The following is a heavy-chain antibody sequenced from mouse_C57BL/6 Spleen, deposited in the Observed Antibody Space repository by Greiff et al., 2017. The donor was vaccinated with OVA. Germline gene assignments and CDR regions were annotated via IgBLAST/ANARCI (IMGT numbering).Heavy chain of an antibody. CDR1: GFTFTDYY. J-gene: IGHJ1*03. CDR3: ARYIGYYGSSYVYWYFDV. Sequence: EVKLMESGGGLVQPGGSLSLSCAASGFTFTDYYMSWVRQPPGEALEWLGFIRNKANGYTTEYSASVKGRFTISRDNSQSILYLQMNALRAEDSATYYCARYIGYYGSSYVYWYFDVWGTGTTVTVSS. D-gene: IGHD1-1*01. CDR2: IRNKANGYTT. V-gene: IGHV7-3*01.